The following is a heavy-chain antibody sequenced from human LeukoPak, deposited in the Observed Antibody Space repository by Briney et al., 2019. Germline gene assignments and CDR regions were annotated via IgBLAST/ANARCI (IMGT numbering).Heavy chain of an antibody. CDR3: ARDSEQSFDY. D-gene: IGHD6-19*01. CDR1: GYSISSGYY. J-gene: IGHJ4*02. CDR2: IYHSGST. Sequence: PSETLSLTCTVSGYSISSGYYWGWIRQPPGKGLEWIGSIYHSGSTYYNPSLKSRVTISVDTSKNQFSLELSSVTAAGTAVYYCARDSEQSFDYWGQGTLVTVSS. V-gene: IGHV4-38-2*02.